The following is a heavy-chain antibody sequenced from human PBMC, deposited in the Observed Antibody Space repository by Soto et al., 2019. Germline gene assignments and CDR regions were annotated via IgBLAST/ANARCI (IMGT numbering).Heavy chain of an antibody. CDR1: GFSFNNFG. CDR3: AKDGTYCGGDCYPIFNFDS. D-gene: IGHD2-21*02. Sequence: QVHLVQSGGGVVQPGRSLRLSCAASGFSFNNFGMHWVRQAPGKGLEWVAVISYDGSNKYYADSVRGRFTISRDDSKDTLYLQMNSLRAEDTAVYYCAKDGTYCGGDCYPIFNFDSSGQGTLVTVSS. V-gene: IGHV3-30*18. J-gene: IGHJ4*02. CDR2: ISYDGSNK.